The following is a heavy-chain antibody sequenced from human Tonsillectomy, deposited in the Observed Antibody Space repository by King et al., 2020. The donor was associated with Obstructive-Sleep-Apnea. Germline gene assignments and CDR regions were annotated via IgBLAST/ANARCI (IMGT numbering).Heavy chain of an antibody. J-gene: IGHJ6*02. CDR3: TRIGTAAYYYYAVDV. Sequence: LQLQESGPGLVKPSETLSLTCSVSGASISSTSYCWGWIRQPPGKGLEWIGNIDYSGSTNYNPSLKNRITISVDTSKNQLSLRLRSVTAADTAVYFCTRIGTAAYYYYAVDVWGQGTTVTVSS. V-gene: IGHV4-39*07. CDR2: IDYSGST. D-gene: IGHD5-18*01. CDR1: GASISSTSYC.